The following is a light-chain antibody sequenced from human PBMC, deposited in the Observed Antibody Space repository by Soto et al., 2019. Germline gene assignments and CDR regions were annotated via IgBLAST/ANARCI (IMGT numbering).Light chain of an antibody. CDR3: QTWGTGIRV. V-gene: IGLV4-69*01. CDR2: INSDGSH. J-gene: IGLJ3*02. CDR1: SGHSRYA. Sequence: QTVVTQSPSASASLGASVKLTCTLSSGHSRYAIAWLQQQPEKGPRYLMKINSDGSHSKGDGIPDRFSGSNSGAERYLTISSLQSEDEADYYCQTWGTGIRVFGGGTQLTVL.